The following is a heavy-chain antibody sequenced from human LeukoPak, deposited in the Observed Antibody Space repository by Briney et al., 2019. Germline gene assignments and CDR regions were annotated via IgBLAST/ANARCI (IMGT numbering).Heavy chain of an antibody. Sequence: ASVKVSCKVSGYTLTELSMHWVRRAPGKGLEWMGGFDPEDGETIYAQKFQGRVTMTEDTSTDTAYMELSSLRSEDTAVYYCATGPPLRFLEWLSKGFDPWGQGTLVTVSS. CDR2: FDPEDGET. CDR3: ATGPPLRFLEWLSKGFDP. CDR1: GYTLTELS. D-gene: IGHD3-3*01. J-gene: IGHJ5*02. V-gene: IGHV1-24*01.